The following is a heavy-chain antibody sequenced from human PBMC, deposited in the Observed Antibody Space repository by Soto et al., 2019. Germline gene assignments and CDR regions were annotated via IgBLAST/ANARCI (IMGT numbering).Heavy chain of an antibody. CDR3: ARDGDLIAARPKNYYYGMDV. V-gene: IGHV1-69*13. Sequence: GXSVKVSCKASGGTFSSYAISWVRQAPGQGLEWMGGIIPIFGTANYAQKFQGRVTITADESTSTAYMELSSLRSEDTAVYYCARDGDLIAARPKNYYYGMDVWGQGTTFTVSS. D-gene: IGHD6-6*01. J-gene: IGHJ6*02. CDR1: GGTFSSYA. CDR2: IIPIFGTA.